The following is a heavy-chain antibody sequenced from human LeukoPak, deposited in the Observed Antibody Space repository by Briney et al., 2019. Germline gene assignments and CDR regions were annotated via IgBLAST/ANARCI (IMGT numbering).Heavy chain of an antibody. CDR2: IYYSGST. CDR1: GGSISSYY. J-gene: IGHJ5*01. D-gene: IGHD5-18*01. Sequence: SETLSLTCTVSGGSISSYYWSWIRQPPGKGLEWIGYIYYSGSTNYNPSLKSRVTISVDTSKNQFSLKLSSVTAADTAVYYCARENIGYSYGYNWFDPWGQGTLVTVSS. V-gene: IGHV4-59*01. CDR3: ARENIGYSYGYNWFDP.